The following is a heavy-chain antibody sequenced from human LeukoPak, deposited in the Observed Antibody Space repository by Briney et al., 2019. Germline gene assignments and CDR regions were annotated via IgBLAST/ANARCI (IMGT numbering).Heavy chain of an antibody. CDR2: IYYSGST. CDR3: ARGVPGDYRWYFDL. J-gene: IGHJ2*01. Sequence: SETLSLTCTVSGGSISSYSWSWIRQPPGEGLEGIGYIYYSGSTNYNPSLKSRVTISLATSKNQFSLKVSSVTAADTAAYFCARGVPGDYRWYFDLWGRGTLVTVSS. D-gene: IGHD4-17*01. CDR1: GGSISSYS. V-gene: IGHV4-59*01.